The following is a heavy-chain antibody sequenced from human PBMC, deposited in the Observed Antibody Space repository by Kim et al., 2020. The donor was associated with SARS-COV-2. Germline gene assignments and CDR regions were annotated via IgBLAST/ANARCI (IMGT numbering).Heavy chain of an antibody. CDR3: ARGGVTTSLTINWFDP. CDR1: GYTFTGYY. CDR2: INPNSGGT. Sequence: ASVKVSCKASGYTFTGYYMHWVRQAPGQGLEWMGWINPNSGGTNYAQKFQGWVTMTRDTSISTAYMELSRLRSDDTAVYYCARGGVTTSLTINWFDPWGQGTLVTVSS. D-gene: IGHD4-17*01. J-gene: IGHJ5*02. V-gene: IGHV1-2*04.